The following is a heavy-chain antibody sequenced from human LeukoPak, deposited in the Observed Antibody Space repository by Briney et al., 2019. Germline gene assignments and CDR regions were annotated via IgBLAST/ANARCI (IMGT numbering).Heavy chain of an antibody. CDR2: IHYSGNT. J-gene: IGHJ5*02. D-gene: IGHD6-19*01. CDR3: ARGGWFHDR. V-gene: IGHV4-59*01. CDR1: NGSISTTY. Sequence: SETLSLTCSVSNGSISTTYWSWIWQPPGKGLEWIGNIHYSGNTNYNSSLKSRVTISVDTSKNQFSLKMISVTTADTAVYFCARGGWFHDRWGQGTLVTVSS.